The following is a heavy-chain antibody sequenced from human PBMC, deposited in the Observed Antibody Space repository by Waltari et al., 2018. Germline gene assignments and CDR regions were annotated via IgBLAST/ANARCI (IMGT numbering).Heavy chain of an antibody. CDR2: IYHSGST. D-gene: IGHD3-3*01. J-gene: IGHJ4*02. CDR1: GYSISSGYY. CDR3: ALYTIFGVVKSY. V-gene: IGHV4-38-2*01. Sequence: QVQLQESGPGLVKPSETLSLTCAVSGYSISSGYYWGWIRQPPGKGLEWIGSIYHSGSTDYNPSLKSRVTISVDTSKNQFSLKLSSVTAADTAVYYCALYTIFGVVKSYWGQGTLVTVSS.